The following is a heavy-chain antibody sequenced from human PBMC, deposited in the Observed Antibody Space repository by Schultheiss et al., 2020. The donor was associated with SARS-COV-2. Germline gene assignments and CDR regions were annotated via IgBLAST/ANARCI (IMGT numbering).Heavy chain of an antibody. V-gene: IGHV3-69-1*02. CDR3: AIDTLGDCGGGRCSY. D-gene: IGHD2-15*01. J-gene: IGHJ4*01. Sequence: GGSLRLSCAASGFTFNNFAMSWVRRAPGKGLEWVSSISSSSYIYYADSVKGRFTISRDNAKESLYLEMRSLRGEDTAIYYCAIDTLGDCGGGRCSYWGPGTLVTVSS. CDR2: ISSSSYI. CDR1: GFTFNNFA.